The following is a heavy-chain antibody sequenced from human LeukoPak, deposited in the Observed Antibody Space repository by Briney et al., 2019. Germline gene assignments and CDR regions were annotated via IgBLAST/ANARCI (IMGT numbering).Heavy chain of an antibody. CDR1: GGSISSSNW. CDR3: ATNPPYYGSGSYSR. CDR2: IYHSGST. J-gene: IGHJ4*02. D-gene: IGHD3-10*01. Sequence: SETLSLTCAVSGGSISSSNWWSWVRQPPGKGLEWIGEIYHSGSTNYNPSLKSRVTISVDKSKNQCSLKLSSVTAADTAVYYCATNPPYYGSGSYSRWGQGTLVTVSS. V-gene: IGHV4-4*02.